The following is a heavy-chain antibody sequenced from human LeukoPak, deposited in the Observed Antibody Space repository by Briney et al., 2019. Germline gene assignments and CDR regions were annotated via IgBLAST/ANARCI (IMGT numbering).Heavy chain of an antibody. Sequence: SETLSLTCAVYGGSFSGYYWSWIRQPPGKGLEWIGEINHSGSTNYNPSLKSRVTISVDTSKNQFSLKLSSVTAADTAVYYCARQVSESWFDPWGQGTLVTVSS. V-gene: IGHV4-34*01. CDR1: GGSFSGYY. CDR3: ARQVSESWFDP. D-gene: IGHD1-14*01. J-gene: IGHJ5*02. CDR2: INHSGST.